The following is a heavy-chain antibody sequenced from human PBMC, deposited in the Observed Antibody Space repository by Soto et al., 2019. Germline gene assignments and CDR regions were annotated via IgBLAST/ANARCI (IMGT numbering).Heavy chain of an antibody. Sequence: PSETLSLTCAVYGGSSSGYYWSWIRQPPGKGLEWIGEINHSGSTNYNPSLKSRVTISVDTSKNQFSLKLSSVTAADTAVYYCARGRRPYYYDSSRALFDYWRQGTLVTVSS. CDR2: INHSGST. CDR3: ARGRRPYYYDSSRALFDY. CDR1: GGSSSGYY. J-gene: IGHJ4*02. V-gene: IGHV4-34*01. D-gene: IGHD3-22*01.